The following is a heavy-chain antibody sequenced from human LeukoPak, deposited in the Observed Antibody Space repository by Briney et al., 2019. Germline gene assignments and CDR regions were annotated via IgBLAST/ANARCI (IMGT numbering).Heavy chain of an antibody. J-gene: IGHJ6*04. CDR2: INPRDRST. D-gene: IGHD2/OR15-2a*01. CDR1: EYTFVNHF. V-gene: IGHV1-46*01. CDR3: ARDRASFENRVSYYYGLDV. Sequence: GASVKVSCKASEYTFVNHFIHWVRQAPGQRLEWMGTINPRDRSTSYAEKFKGRVTMTSDTSTGTVYMDLSNLRSEDTAVYYCARDRASFENRVSYYYGLDVWGKGTTVTVSS.